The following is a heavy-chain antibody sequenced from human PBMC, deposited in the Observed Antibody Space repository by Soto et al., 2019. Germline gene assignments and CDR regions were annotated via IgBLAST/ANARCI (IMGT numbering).Heavy chain of an antibody. V-gene: IGHV3-33*01. CDR1: GFIFSDFA. CDR3: NTDHGQDVYYGDDGHVNWFDP. Sequence: PGGSLRLSCAASGFIFSDFAMHWVRQAPGKGLEWVAEIWYDGSNEYYAAPVKGRFTISRDDSKNTLYLQTNGLKTEDTAVYYCNTDHGQDVYYGDDGHVNWFDPWGQGALVTVSS. D-gene: IGHD4-17*01. CDR2: IWYDGSNE. J-gene: IGHJ5*02.